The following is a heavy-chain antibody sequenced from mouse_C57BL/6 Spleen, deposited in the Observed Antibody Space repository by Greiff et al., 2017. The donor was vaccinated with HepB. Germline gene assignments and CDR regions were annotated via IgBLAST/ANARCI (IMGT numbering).Heavy chain of an antibody. V-gene: IGHV7-3*01. CDR1: GFTFTDYY. J-gene: IGHJ4*01. CDR2: IRNKANGYTT. D-gene: IGHD2-2*01. Sequence: EVQRVESGGGLVQPGGSLSLSCAASGFTFTDYYMSWVRQPPGKALEWLGFIRNKANGYTTEYSASVKGRFTISRDNSQSILYLQMNALRAEDSATYYCARLRDYYGYDRYYAMDYWGQGTSVTVSS. CDR3: ARLRDYYGYDRYYAMDY.